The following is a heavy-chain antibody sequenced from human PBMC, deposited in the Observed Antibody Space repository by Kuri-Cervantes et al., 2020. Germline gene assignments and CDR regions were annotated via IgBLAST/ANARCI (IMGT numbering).Heavy chain of an antibody. CDR3: ARRIGYSGYLGP. V-gene: IGHV1-2*02. J-gene: IGHJ5*02. CDR1: GYTFTSYG. D-gene: IGHD5-12*01. CDR2: INPNSGGT. Sequence: ASVKVSCKASGYTFTSYGISWVRQAPGQGLEWMGWINPNSGGTKYAQKFEGRVTMTRDTSISIVYMELSRLRSDDTAAYCCARRIGYSGYLGPWGQGTLVTVSS.